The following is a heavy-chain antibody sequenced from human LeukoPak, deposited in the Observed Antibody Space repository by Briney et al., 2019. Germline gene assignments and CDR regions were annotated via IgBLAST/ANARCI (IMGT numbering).Heavy chain of an antibody. CDR3: AKASPALLWFGELNYGMDV. J-gene: IGHJ6*02. CDR2: ISGDGGST. V-gene: IGHV3-43*02. CDR1: GFTFDDYA. D-gene: IGHD3-10*01. Sequence: GGSLRLSCAASGFTFDDYAMHWVRQAPGKGLEWVSLISGDGGSTYYADSVKGRFTISRDTSKNSLYLQMNSLRTEDTALYYCAKASPALLWFGELNYGMDVWGQGTTVTVSS.